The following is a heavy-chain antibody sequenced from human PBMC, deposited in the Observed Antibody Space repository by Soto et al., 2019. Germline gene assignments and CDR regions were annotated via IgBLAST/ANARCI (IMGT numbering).Heavy chain of an antibody. D-gene: IGHD3-10*01. CDR2: ISGSGSST. CDR3: AKTSETWLGELLKEYFFGY. Sequence: PGGSLRLSCAASGFTFSTYAMSWVRQAPGKGLEWVSTISGSGSSTYYADSVKGRFTISRDNSKDTLYLQMNSLRAEDTAVYYCAKTSETWLGELLKEYFFGYWGQGALVTVSS. J-gene: IGHJ4*02. V-gene: IGHV3-23*01. CDR1: GFTFSTYA.